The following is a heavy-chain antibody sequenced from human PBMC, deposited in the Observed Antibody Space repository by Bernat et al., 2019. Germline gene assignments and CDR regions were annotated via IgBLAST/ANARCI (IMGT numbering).Heavy chain of an antibody. CDR2: IHYSGTT. J-gene: IGHJ6*03. CDR3: ARVPLVCSDGTCYYYVDV. CDR1: RASLTDYY. Sequence: QVQVQESGPGLVKPSETLSLTCTVSRASLTDYYWSWIRQPPGRGLEWIGYIHYSGTTDYNPSLQSRVTISVDTSKNQFSLNLSRATAADTAVYYCARVPLVCSDGTCYYYVDVWGKGTTVTVSS. D-gene: IGHD2-15*01. V-gene: IGHV4-59*01.